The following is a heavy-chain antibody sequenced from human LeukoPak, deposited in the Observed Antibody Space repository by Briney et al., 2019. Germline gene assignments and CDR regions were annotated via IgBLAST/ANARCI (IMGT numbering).Heavy chain of an antibody. J-gene: IGHJ3*02. V-gene: IGHV3-20*01. Sequence: GGSLRLSCAASGFTFDDYGMSWVRQAPGKGLEWVSGINWNGGSTGYADSVKGRFTISRDNAKNSLYLQMNSLRAEDTALYHCARSGTFRLVVPAADAFDIWGQGTMVTVSS. CDR1: GFTFDDYG. D-gene: IGHD2-2*01. CDR2: INWNGGST. CDR3: ARSGTFRLVVPAADAFDI.